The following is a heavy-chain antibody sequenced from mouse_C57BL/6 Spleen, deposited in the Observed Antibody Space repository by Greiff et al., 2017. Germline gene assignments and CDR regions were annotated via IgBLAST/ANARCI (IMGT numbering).Heavy chain of an antibody. CDR2: INPNNGGT. CDR3: ATQEEDSNRFAY. Sequence: EVKLQESGPELVKPGASVKMSCKASGYTFTDYNMHWVKQSHGKSLEWIGYINPNNGGTSYNQKFKGKATLTVNKSSSTAYMELRSLTSEDSAVYYCATQEEDSNRFAYWGQGTLVTVSA. J-gene: IGHJ3*01. D-gene: IGHD2-5*01. CDR1: GYTFTDYN. V-gene: IGHV1-22*01.